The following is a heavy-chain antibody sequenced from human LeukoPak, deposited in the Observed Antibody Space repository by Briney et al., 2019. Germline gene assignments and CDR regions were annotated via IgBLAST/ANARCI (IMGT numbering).Heavy chain of an antibody. D-gene: IGHD2-2*01. CDR2: ISSRGSTI. V-gene: IGHV3-48*02. Sequence: PGGSLRLSCVGSGFIFRDHSMNWVRQAPGKGLEWVSYISSRGSTIYYADSVKGRLTTSRDNAKNSVFLQMNGLRDEDTAVYYCARVQGVCNSTTCFVGNADVWGKGTTVIVSS. CDR3: ARVQGVCNSTTCFVGNADV. CDR1: GFIFRDHS. J-gene: IGHJ6*04.